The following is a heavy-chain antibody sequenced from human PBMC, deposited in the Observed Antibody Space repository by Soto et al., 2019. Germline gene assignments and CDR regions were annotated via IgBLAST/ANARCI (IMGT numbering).Heavy chain of an antibody. CDR3: AREGAHYTPLDH. CDR1: GYTFTSYY. Sequence: ASVKVSFKASGYTFTSYYMHWVRQAPGQGLEWMGIINPSGGSTSYAQKFQGRVTNVRDMSASTAYIEVTSLTSEDTAIYYCAREGAHYTPLDHWGQGTLVTVSS. CDR2: INPSGGST. J-gene: IGHJ4*02. V-gene: IGHV1-46*01. D-gene: IGHD2-15*01.